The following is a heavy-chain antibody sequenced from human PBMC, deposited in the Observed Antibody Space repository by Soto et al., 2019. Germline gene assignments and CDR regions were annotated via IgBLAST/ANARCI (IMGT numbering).Heavy chain of an antibody. J-gene: IGHJ4*02. D-gene: IGHD4-17*01. CDR3: ARQDHDYGDFFDY. Sequence: SETLSLTCTVSGGSISSSSYYWGWIRQPPGKGLEWIGSIYYSGSTYYNPSLRSRLTISVDTSKNQFSLKVSSVTAADTAVYYCARQDHDYGDFFDYWGQGTLVTVSS. V-gene: IGHV4-39*01. CDR1: GGSISSSSYY. CDR2: IYYSGST.